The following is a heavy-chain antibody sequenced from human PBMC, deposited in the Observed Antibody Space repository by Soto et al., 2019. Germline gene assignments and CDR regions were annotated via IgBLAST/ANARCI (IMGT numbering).Heavy chain of an antibody. CDR3: ARGRGIVATINRSLLFDY. CDR1: GASISTGSYY. Sequence: SETLSLTCTVSGASISTGSYYWSWIRQPPGRGLEWIGYIYYSGSTYYNPSLKSRVTISVDTSKNQFSLKLSSVTAADTAVYYCARGRGIVATINRSLLFDYWGQGTLVTVSS. D-gene: IGHD5-12*01. J-gene: IGHJ4*02. CDR2: IYYSGST. V-gene: IGHV4-31*03.